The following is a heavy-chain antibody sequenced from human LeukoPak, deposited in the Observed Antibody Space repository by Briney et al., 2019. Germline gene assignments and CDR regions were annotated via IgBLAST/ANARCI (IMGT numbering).Heavy chain of an antibody. V-gene: IGHV3-7*01. Sequence: GGSLRLSCAASEFTFSNSWMAWVRQAPGKGLEWVANINQDGSEKYYVDSVKGRFTISRDNAKNSLYLQMNSLRTDDTAVYYCATGHYYGSDSWGQGTLVIVSS. CDR3: ATGHYYGSDS. J-gene: IGHJ4*02. CDR1: EFTFSNSW. CDR2: INQDGSEK. D-gene: IGHD3-10*01.